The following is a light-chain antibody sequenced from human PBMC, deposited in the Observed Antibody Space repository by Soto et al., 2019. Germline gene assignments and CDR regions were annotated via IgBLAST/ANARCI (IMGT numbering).Light chain of an antibody. CDR3: PQYDHYPLT. V-gene: IGKV1-5*01. J-gene: IGKJ4*01. CDR2: DAS. CDR1: QSVRSW. Sequence: DIQMTQSPSTLSASVGDRVTITCRASQSVRSWLAWYQQKPGRAPKFLIYDASSLESGVPSRFSGSGSGTEFTLTISNLQPDDFATYYPPQYDHYPLTFGGGTKVDIX.